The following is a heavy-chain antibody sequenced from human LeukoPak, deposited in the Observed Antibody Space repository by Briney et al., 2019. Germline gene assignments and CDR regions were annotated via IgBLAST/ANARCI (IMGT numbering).Heavy chain of an antibody. CDR2: SRADDYST. J-gene: IGHJ4*02. CDR1: GFAFSDSA. D-gene: IGHD6-13*01. V-gene: IGHV3-23*01. Sequence: PGGSLRLSCVAPGFAFSDSAVSWVRLTAGKGLEWVSLSRADDYSTYYADSVKGRFTISRDNSKNTMYLQMNSLRAEDTAIYYCASRPSNTWAGPLDFWGQGALVTVSS. CDR3: ASRPSNTWAGPLDF.